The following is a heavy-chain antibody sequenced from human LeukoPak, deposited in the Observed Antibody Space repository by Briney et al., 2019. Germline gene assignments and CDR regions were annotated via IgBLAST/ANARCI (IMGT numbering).Heavy chain of an antibody. CDR2: INHSGST. V-gene: IGHV4-34*01. Sequence: SETLSLTCAVYGGSFSGYYWSWIRQSPGKGLEWIGEINHSGSTNYNPSLKSRVTISVDTSKNQFSLKLSSVTAADTAVYYCARGPYDYVWGSYRPIDYWGQGTLVTVSS. CDR3: ARGPYDYVWGSYRPIDY. J-gene: IGHJ4*02. CDR1: GGSFSGYY. D-gene: IGHD3-16*02.